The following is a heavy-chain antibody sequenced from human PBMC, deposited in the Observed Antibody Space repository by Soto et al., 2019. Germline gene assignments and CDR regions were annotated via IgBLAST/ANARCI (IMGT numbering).Heavy chain of an antibody. CDR3: TREQSDENYFDP. J-gene: IGHJ5*02. CDR2: IYYSGGT. V-gene: IGHV4-61*08. CDR1: SAALSSGGYF. D-gene: IGHD1-7*01. Sequence: LSXTCTVSSAALSSGGYFYTCVRQPPGKGLEWLGYIYYSGGTNYNPSLKSRVTISLDKSKSQFSLRMISVTAADKAVYYCTREQSDENYFDPWGQGTLGTVS.